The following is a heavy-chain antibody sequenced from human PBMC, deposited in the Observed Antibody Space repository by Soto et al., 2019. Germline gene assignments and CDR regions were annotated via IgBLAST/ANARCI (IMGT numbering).Heavy chain of an antibody. V-gene: IGHV4-34*01. J-gene: IGHJ5*02. CDR2: INHSGST. D-gene: IGHD3-3*01. CDR3: ARHRPIFGVVIIRKNWFDP. CDR1: GGSFSGYY. Sequence: PSETLSLTCAVFGGSFSGYYWSWIRQPPGKGLEWIGEINHSGSTNYNPSLKSRVTISVDTSKNQFSLKLSSVTAADTAVYYCARHRPIFGVVIIRKNWFDPWGQGTLVTVSS.